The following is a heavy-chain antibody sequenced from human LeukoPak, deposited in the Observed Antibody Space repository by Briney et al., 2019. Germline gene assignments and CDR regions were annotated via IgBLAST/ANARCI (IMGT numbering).Heavy chain of an antibody. CDR3: ARDHTETSSLNFRNYYYYGMDI. Sequence: SETLSLTCTVSGGSIRSGDYSWNWIRQHPGKGLEWIGYIYYSGSTYYNPSLTSRVTMSVDTSKDQFSLKLSSVTAADTAIYYCARDHTETSSLNFRNYYYYGMDIWGQGTTVIVSS. J-gene: IGHJ6*02. V-gene: IGHV4-31*03. CDR1: GGSIRSGDYS. D-gene: IGHD4-11*01. CDR2: IYYSGST.